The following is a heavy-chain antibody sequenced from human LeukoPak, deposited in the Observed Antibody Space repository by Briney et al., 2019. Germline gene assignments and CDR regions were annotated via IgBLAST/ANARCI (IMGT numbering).Heavy chain of an antibody. Sequence: GGSLRLSCAASGFTFSSYAMSWVRQAPGKGLEWVSAISGSGGSTYYADSVKGRFTISRDNSKNTLYLQMNSLRAEDTAVYYCAKAGSRFWSGYPPSPNYYYMDVWGKGTTVTVSS. J-gene: IGHJ6*03. CDR3: AKAGSRFWSGYPPSPNYYYMDV. CDR2: ISGSGGST. D-gene: IGHD3-3*01. CDR1: GFTFSSYA. V-gene: IGHV3-23*01.